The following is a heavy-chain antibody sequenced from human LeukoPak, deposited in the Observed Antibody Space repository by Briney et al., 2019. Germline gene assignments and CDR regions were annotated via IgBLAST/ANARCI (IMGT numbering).Heavy chain of an antibody. Sequence: SVKASCKASGGTFSSYAISWVRQAPGQGLEWMGGIIPIFGTANYAQKFQGRVTITADESTSTAYMELSSLRSEDTAVYYCARISTRRYCSGGSCYSGYFDYWGQGTLVTVSS. CDR3: ARISTRRYCSGGSCYSGYFDY. D-gene: IGHD2-15*01. CDR2: IIPIFGTA. J-gene: IGHJ4*02. CDR1: GGTFSSYA. V-gene: IGHV1-69*13.